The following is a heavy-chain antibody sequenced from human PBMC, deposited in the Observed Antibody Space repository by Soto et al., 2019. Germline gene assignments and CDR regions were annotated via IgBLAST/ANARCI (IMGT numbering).Heavy chain of an antibody. Sequence: ASVKLSCKASGYTFTSYDINWVRQATGQGLEWMGWMNPNSGNTGYAQKFQGRVTMTRNTSISTAYMELSSLRSEDTAVYYCARVPGEWYAFDIWGQGTMVTVSS. V-gene: IGHV1-8*01. CDR3: ARVPGEWYAFDI. J-gene: IGHJ3*02. CDR2: MNPNSGNT. CDR1: GYTFTSYD. D-gene: IGHD2-8*01.